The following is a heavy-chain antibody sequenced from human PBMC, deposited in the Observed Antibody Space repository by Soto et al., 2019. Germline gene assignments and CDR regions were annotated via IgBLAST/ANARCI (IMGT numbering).Heavy chain of an antibody. Sequence: QVQLQQSGPGLVKPSQTLSLTCDISGDSVSSNSAAWNWIRQSPSRGLEWLGRTSYRSKWYNDYAVSVKSRITINPDTTKNQFSMQLTSVTPEDTALYYWASSDRSGFGFDYWGPGTLVTVSS. J-gene: IGHJ4*02. D-gene: IGHD3-22*01. V-gene: IGHV6-1*01. CDR3: ASSDRSGFGFDY. CDR1: GDSVSSNSAA. CDR2: TSYRSKWYN.